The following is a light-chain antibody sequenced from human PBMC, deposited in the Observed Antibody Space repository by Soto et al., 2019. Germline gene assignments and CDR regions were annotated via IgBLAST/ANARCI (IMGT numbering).Light chain of an antibody. J-gene: IGLJ1*01. V-gene: IGLV2-14*01. CDR3: SSCTSSSTPLYV. CDR1: SSDVGGYNY. CDR2: EVS. Sequence: QSALTQPASVSGSPGQSITISCTGTSSDVGGYNYVSWYQQHPGKAPKLMIYEVSNRPSGVSNRFSGSKSGNTASLTISGLQAEDEADYYCSSCTSSSTPLYVFGTGTKLTVL.